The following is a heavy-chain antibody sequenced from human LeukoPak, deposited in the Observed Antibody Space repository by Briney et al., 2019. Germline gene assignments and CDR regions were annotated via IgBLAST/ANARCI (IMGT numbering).Heavy chain of an antibody. CDR2: ISAYNGNT. V-gene: IGHV1-18*01. Sequence: ASVKVSCKASGYTFTSYGISWVRQAPGQGLEWMGWISAYNGNTNYAQKLQGRVTMTTDTSTSTAYMELRSLRSDDTAVYYCARSSGYEPFFYYYGMDVWGQGTRSPSP. CDR3: ARSSGYEPFFYYYGMDV. D-gene: IGHD3-22*01. J-gene: IGHJ6*02. CDR1: GYTFTSYG.